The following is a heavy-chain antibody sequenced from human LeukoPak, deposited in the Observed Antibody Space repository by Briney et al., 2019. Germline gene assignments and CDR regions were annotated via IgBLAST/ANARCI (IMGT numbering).Heavy chain of an antibody. Sequence: GGSLRLSCAASGFTFNTYAMTWVRQAPGKGLEWVSSISSSGSNTYYTNSVKGRFTISRDNSKYTLYLQMNSLRVEDTAVYYCAAGSGSYYKATSWGQGTLVTVSS. CDR1: GFTFNTYA. CDR2: ISSSGSNT. D-gene: IGHD3-10*01. CDR3: AAGSGSYYKATS. J-gene: IGHJ5*02. V-gene: IGHV3-23*01.